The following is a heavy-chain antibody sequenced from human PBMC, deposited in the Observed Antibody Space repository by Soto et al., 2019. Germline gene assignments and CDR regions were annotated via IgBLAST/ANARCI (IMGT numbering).Heavy chain of an antibody. D-gene: IGHD5-18*01. J-gene: IGHJ4*02. CDR3: TTEPRPSYGYSGDY. V-gene: IGHV3-15*07. Sequence: GGSLRLSCAASGFTFSNAWMNWVRQAPGKGLEWVGRIKSKTDGGTTDYAAPVKGRFTISRDDSKNTLYLQMNSLKTEDTAVYYCTTEPRPSYGYSGDYWGQGTLVTVSS. CDR1: GFTFSNAW. CDR2: IKSKTDGGTT.